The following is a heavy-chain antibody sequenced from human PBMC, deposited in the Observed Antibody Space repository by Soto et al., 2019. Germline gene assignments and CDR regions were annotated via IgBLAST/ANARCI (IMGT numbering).Heavy chain of an antibody. CDR3: GRRGLLHVNASDI. CDR2: IYYGGST. J-gene: IGHJ3*02. Sequence: QLQLPASVPGLVKPSETMSLPCTVSGGSIRSSTYYWGWIRQPPGKGLEWIGTIYYGGSTYYNPPPKSRFTISVDASKNQFSPKLSPVPAAATAVYSCGRRGLLHVNASDIWGQGAMVTAS. CDR1: GGSIRSSTYY. D-gene: IGHD3-22*01. V-gene: IGHV4-39*01.